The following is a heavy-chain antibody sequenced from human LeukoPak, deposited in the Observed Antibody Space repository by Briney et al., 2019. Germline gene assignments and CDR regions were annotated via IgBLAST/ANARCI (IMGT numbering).Heavy chain of an antibody. J-gene: IGHJ4*02. V-gene: IGHV4-59*08. CDR1: GGSISSYY. D-gene: IGHD3-22*01. CDR2: IYYSGST. Sequence: SETLSLTCTVSGGSISSYYWSWIRQPPGKGLKWIGYIYYSGSTNYNPSHKSRVTISVDTSKNQFSLKLSSVTAADTAVYYCARLPYGYVPYYHDSSGQDDYWGQGTLVTVSS. CDR3: ARLPYGYVPYYHDSSGQDDY.